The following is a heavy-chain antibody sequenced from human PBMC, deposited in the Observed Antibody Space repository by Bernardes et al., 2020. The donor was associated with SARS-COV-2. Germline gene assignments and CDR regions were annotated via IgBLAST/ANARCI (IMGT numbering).Heavy chain of an antibody. CDR3: ARDRDIAAAGNWYLYYGMDV. CDR1: GFTVRTNY. D-gene: IGHD6-13*01. J-gene: IGHJ6*02. V-gene: IGHV3-66*02. Sequence: GGSLRLSCAASGFTVRTNYMSWVRQAPGKGLEWVSVIDRGNTTYYADSVKGRFTIYRDKSKNTVHLQMNSLRPEDTAVYYCARDRDIAAAGNWYLYYGMDVWGQGTTVTVSS. CDR2: IDRGNTT.